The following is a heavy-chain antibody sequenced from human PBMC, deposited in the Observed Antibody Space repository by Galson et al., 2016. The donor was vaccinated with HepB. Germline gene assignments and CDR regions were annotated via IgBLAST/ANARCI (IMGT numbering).Heavy chain of an antibody. CDR1: GFSLTTPGVG. D-gene: IGHD2-2*01. J-gene: IGHJ3*01. CDR2: IYWNDDE. V-gene: IGHV2-5*01. Sequence: PALVKPTQTLTLTCTFSGFSLTTPGVGVGWIRQPPGKALEWLAFIYWNDDERYSPSLKSRLSITKDTSKNLVVLTMTNMDPVDTATYYCTRAVPAAPVNGAFDVWGQGTVVTVSS. CDR3: TRAVPAAPVNGAFDV.